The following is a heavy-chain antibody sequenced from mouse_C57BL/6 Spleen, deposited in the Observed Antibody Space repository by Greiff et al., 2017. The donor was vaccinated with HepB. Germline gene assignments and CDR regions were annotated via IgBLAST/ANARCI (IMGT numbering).Heavy chain of an antibody. V-gene: IGHV5-17*01. CDR3: ARRTYYYGSSGYFDV. J-gene: IGHJ1*03. D-gene: IGHD1-1*01. CDR1: GFTFSDYG. Sequence: EVQVVESGGGLVKPGGSLKLSCAASGFTFSDYGMHWVRQAPEKGLEWVAYISSGSSTIYYADTVKGRFTISRDNAKNTLFLQMTSLRSEDTAMYYCARRTYYYGSSGYFDVWGTGTTVTVSS. CDR2: ISSGSSTI.